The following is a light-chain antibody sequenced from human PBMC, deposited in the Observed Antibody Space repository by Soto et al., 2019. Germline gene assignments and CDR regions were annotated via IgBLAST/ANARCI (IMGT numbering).Light chain of an antibody. V-gene: IGLV2-14*01. J-gene: IGLJ1*01. CDR2: DVS. CDR3: SSHTISSRYV. Sequence: QSVLTQPASVSGSPGQSITISCTGTSIDVGGNHVSWYQQYPGKAPRLIIYDVSNRPSGISNRFSGSKSDNTASLTISGLQADDEADYYCSSHTISSRYVFGSGTKVTVL. CDR1: SIDVGGNH.